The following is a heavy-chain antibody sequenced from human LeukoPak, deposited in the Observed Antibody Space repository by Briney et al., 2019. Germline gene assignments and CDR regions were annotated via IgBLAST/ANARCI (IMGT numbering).Heavy chain of an antibody. CDR2: MNPNSGNT. D-gene: IGHD1-1*01. Sequence: GASVKVSCKASGYTFTSYDINWVRQATGQGLEWMGWMNPNSGNTGYAQKFQGRVTMTRNTSISTAYMELSSLRSEDTAVYYCARSGGVQLEHYYYYGMDVWGQGTTVAVSS. J-gene: IGHJ6*02. CDR3: ARSGGVQLEHYYYYGMDV. V-gene: IGHV1-8*01. CDR1: GYTFTSYD.